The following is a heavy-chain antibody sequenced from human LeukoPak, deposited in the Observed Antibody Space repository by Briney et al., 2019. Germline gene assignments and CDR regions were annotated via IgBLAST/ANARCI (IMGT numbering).Heavy chain of an antibody. CDR2: INAGNGNT. D-gene: IGHD2-15*01. CDR3: ARGYCSGGSCYLMPDY. J-gene: IGHJ4*02. Sequence: ASVNVSCKASGYSFTSYAMHWVRQAAGQRLEWMGWINAGNGNTKYSQKFQGRVTITRDTSASTAYMELSSLRSEDTAVYYCARGYCSGGSCYLMPDYWGQGTLVTVSP. V-gene: IGHV1-3*01. CDR1: GYSFTSYA.